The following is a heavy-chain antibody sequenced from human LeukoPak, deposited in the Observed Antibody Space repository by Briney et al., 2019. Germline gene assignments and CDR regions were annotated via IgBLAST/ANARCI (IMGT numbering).Heavy chain of an antibody. V-gene: IGHV4-59*12. J-gene: IGHJ6*02. CDR1: GGSISSYY. Sequence: PSETLSLTCTGSGGSISSYYWSWIRQPPGKGLEWIAYISDIGSINYNPSLKSRVTISVDTSKNQFSLKLSSVTAADTAVYYCARGHGYCSSTSCYRQRYYYYGMDVWGQGTTVTVSS. CDR3: ARGHGYCSSTSCYRQRYYYYGMDV. CDR2: ISDIGSI. D-gene: IGHD2-2*03.